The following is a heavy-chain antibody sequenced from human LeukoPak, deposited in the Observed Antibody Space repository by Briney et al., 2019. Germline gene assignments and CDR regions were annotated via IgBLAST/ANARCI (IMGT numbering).Heavy chain of an antibody. CDR3: ARANFLYCSSTTCLFDY. D-gene: IGHD2-2*01. V-gene: IGHV1-2*02. CDR1: GYALTDYV. Sequence: GASVKVSCKAAGYALTDYVVHCGRRAPRQGFEWMGWINPNDGDTNYAQKFQGRVTMTRDTSISTAHMEVSRLRSDDTAVYYCARANFLYCSSTTCLFDYWGQGTLVTVSS. J-gene: IGHJ4*02. CDR2: INPNDGDT.